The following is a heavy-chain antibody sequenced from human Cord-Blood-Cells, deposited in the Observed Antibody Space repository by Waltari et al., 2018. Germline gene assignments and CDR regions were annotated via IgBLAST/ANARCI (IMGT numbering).Heavy chain of an antibody. Sequence: QVQLQPWGAGLLKPSETLSLTCAVYGGSFSGYYWSWIRQPPGKGLEWIGEINHSGSTNYNPSLKSRVTISVDTSKNQFSLKLSSVTAADTAVYYCARGWGRTGIDYWGQGTLVTVSS. CDR2: INHSGST. CDR1: GGSFSGYY. D-gene: IGHD3-16*01. V-gene: IGHV4-34*01. J-gene: IGHJ4*02. CDR3: ARGWGRTGIDY.